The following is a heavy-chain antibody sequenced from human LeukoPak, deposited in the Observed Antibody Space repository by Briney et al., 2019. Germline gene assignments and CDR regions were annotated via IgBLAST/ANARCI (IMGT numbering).Heavy chain of an antibody. CDR3: ARCKVHYWYFDL. Sequence: SETLSLTCTVSGGSISRYYWSWIRQPPGKGLEWIVYIYYSGSTNYNPSLKSRVTISVDTSKNQFSLKLSSVTASDTAVYYCARCKVHYWYFDLWGRGTMVTVSS. CDR1: GGSISRYY. CDR2: IYYSGST. D-gene: IGHD2/OR15-2a*01. J-gene: IGHJ2*01. V-gene: IGHV4-59*01.